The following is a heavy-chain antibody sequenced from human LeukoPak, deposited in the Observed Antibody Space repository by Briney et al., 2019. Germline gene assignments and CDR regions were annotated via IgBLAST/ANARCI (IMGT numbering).Heavy chain of an antibody. D-gene: IGHD3-22*01. V-gene: IGHV3-13*01. CDR1: GFTFSSYD. CDR3: ARASSRYDSSGYYSD. Sequence: AGGSLRLSCAVSGFTFSSYDMHWVRQATGKGLEWVSAIGTAGATYYPGSVKGRSTISRENAKNSLYLQMNSLRAGDTAVYYCARASSRYDSSGYYSDWGQGTLVTVSS. CDR2: IGTAGAT. J-gene: IGHJ4*02.